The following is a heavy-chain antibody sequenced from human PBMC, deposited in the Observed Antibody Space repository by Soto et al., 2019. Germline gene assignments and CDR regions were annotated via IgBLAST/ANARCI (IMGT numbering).Heavy chain of an antibody. CDR1: DDSINSDKYY. Sequence: QLQLQESGPGLVKPSETLSLTCSVSDDSINSDKYYWGWIRQPPGKGLEWIGSIYYRGNAYYNPSFQTRVTISVDKSRSQFSLKLNSVTAADSAVYFCARLEGLATSSYYFDFWGPGALVTVSS. CDR3: ARLEGLATSSYYFDF. V-gene: IGHV4-39*01. CDR2: IYYRGNA. D-gene: IGHD6-6*01. J-gene: IGHJ4*02.